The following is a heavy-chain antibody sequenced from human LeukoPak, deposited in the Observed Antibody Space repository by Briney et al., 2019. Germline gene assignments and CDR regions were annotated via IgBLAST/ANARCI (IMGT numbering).Heavy chain of an antibody. CDR1: GFTFSSYS. Sequence: GGSLRLSCGASGFTFSSYSMNWVRQAPGKGLEWVSYISSSSSTIYYAVSVKGRFTISRDNAKNSLYLQMNSLRAEDTAVYYCARTIAARADYWGQGTLVTVSS. CDR2: ISSSSSTI. J-gene: IGHJ4*02. CDR3: ARTIAARADY. V-gene: IGHV3-48*01. D-gene: IGHD6-6*01.